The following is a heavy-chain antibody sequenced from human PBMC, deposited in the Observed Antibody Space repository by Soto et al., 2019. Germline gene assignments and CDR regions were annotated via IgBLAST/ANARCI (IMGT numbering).Heavy chain of an antibody. D-gene: IGHD3-16*01. CDR3: ARAWGYYFDY. CDR2: IYYSGST. J-gene: IGHJ4*02. Sequence: QVQLQESGPGLVKPSETLSLTCTVSGGSISSYYWSWIRQPPGKGLEWIGYIYYSGSTNYNPSLKSRVTISVDTSKNQFSLKLSSVTAADTAVYYCARAWGYYFDYWGQGTLVTVPS. CDR1: GGSISSYY. V-gene: IGHV4-59*01.